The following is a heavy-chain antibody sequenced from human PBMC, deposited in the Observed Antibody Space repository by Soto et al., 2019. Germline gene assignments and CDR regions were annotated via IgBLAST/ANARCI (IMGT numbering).Heavy chain of an antibody. Sequence: SETLSLTCSVHGGSFRNYYWIWVRQPPGKGLEWIGEVNYSGEATYNPSLQSRPTISLDTSNNQFSRKMISVTAADTAMYFCTRAELFPRSWFDPWGQGAQVTVSS. CDR3: TRAELFPRSWFDP. CDR2: VNYSGEA. D-gene: IGHD1-26*01. CDR1: GGSFRNYY. J-gene: IGHJ5*02. V-gene: IGHV4-34*01.